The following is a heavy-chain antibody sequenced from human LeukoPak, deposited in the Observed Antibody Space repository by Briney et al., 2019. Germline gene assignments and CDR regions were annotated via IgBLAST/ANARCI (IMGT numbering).Heavy chain of an antibody. Sequence: SETLSLTCAFYGGSFSSYYWSFIRQPPGKGLEWIGEIYHSGNTVYNPSLKSRLTISIDTSKNQISLKLTSVTAADTAVFYCARGAPLGAGDIATFDIWGQGTVVTVSS. V-gene: IGHV4-34*01. D-gene: IGHD2-15*01. CDR2: IYHSGNT. J-gene: IGHJ3*02. CDR3: ARGAPLGAGDIATFDI. CDR1: GGSFSSYY.